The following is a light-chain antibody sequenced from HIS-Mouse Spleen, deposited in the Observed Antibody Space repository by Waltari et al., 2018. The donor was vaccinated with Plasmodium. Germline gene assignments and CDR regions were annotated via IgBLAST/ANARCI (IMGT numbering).Light chain of an antibody. Sequence: SYELTQPPSVSVSPGQTARITCSGDALPKKYAYWYQQKSGQPPVLVIYEDSKQPAGIPERFYGSSSGTMATLTNSEAQVEDEADYYCYSTDSSGNHRVFDGGTKLTVL. CDR3: YSTDSSGNHRV. J-gene: IGLJ3*02. CDR1: ALPKKY. V-gene: IGLV3-10*01. CDR2: EDS.